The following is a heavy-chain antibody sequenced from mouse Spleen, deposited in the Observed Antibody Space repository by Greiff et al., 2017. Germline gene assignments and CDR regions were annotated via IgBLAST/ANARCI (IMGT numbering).Heavy chain of an antibody. Sequence: EVQRVESGGGLVQSGRSLRLSCATSGFTFSDFYMEWVRQAPGKGLEWIAASRNKANDYTTEYSASVKGRFIVSRDTSQSILYLQMNALRAEDTAIYYCARDGTGTWYFDVWGTGTTVTVSS. CDR2: SRNKANDYTT. D-gene: IGHD4-1*01. CDR1: GFTFSDFY. J-gene: IGHJ1*03. V-gene: IGHV7-1*01. CDR3: ARDGTGTWYFDV.